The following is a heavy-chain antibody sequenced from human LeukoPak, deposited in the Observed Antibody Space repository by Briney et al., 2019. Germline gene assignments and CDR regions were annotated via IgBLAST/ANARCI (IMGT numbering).Heavy chain of an antibody. D-gene: IGHD3-10*01. V-gene: IGHV4-59*11. CDR3: ARSSYGSGSYYRLLDY. CDR1: GGSISSHY. Sequence: SETLSLTCTVSGGSISSHYWSWIRQPPGKGLEWIGYIYYSGSTNYNPSLKSRVTISVDTSKNQFSLKLSSVTAADTAVYYCARSSYGSGSYYRLLDYWGQGTLVTVSS. CDR2: IYYSGST. J-gene: IGHJ4*02.